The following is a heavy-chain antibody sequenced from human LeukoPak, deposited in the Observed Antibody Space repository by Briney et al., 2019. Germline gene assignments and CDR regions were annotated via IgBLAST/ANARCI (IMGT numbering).Heavy chain of an antibody. CDR3: AKDLLYYYGSGSLNWFDP. Sequence: ASVKVSCKASGYTFTSYGISWVRQAPGQGLEWMGWISAYNGNTNYAQKLQGRVTMTTDTSTSTAYMELRSLRSDDTAVYYCAKDLLYYYGSGSLNWFDPWGQGTLVTVSS. V-gene: IGHV1-18*01. J-gene: IGHJ5*02. D-gene: IGHD3-10*01. CDR2: ISAYNGNT. CDR1: GYTFTSYG.